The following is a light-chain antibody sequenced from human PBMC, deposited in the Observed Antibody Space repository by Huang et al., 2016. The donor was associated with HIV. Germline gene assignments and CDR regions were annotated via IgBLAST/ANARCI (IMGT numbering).Light chain of an antibody. V-gene: IGKV1-13*02. CDR2: GAS. CDR3: QQLHTYPIT. CDR1: QDIGTS. Sequence: QLTQSPPSLSASVGDTILISCRASQDIGTSLAWYQQKTGRAPKHLISGASTLQTGVPSRFSGESAGTFFTLFITGLQPEDFATYCCQQLHTYPITCGRGTRLDIK. J-gene: IGKJ5*01.